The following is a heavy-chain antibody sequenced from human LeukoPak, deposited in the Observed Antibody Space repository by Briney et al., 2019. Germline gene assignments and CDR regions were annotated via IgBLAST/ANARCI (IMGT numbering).Heavy chain of an antibody. J-gene: IGHJ4*02. CDR3: AKDLNSVVGATDY. Sequence: GGSLRLSCAASGFTYSDYWMSWVRQAPGKGLECVANIKQDGSESYYVDSVKGRFTISRDDAKNSLYLQMHSLRADDTAVYYCAKDLNSVVGATDYWGQGTLVTVSS. D-gene: IGHD1-26*01. CDR1: GFTYSDYW. V-gene: IGHV3-7*01. CDR2: IKQDGSES.